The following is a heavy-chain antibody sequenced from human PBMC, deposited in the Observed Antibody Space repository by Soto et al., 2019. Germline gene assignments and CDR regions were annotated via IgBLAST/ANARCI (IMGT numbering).Heavy chain of an antibody. V-gene: IGHV1-3*05. J-gene: IGHJ4*02. CDR1: GYSFTPYK. Sequence: HVQLVQSGAEEKKPGASVKVSCMASGYSFTPYKIHWVRQAPGQSLEWMGWVNGDSDYTVYSQNFQGRVTITRDTSANTVYMELSSLTSEDTAMYYCARDVGSFDYWGQGTLVTVSS. CDR3: ARDVGSFDY. D-gene: IGHD1-26*01. CDR2: VNGDSDYT.